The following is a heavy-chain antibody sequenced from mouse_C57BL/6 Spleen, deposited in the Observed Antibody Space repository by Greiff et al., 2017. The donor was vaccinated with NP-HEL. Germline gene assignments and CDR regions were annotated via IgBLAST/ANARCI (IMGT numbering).Heavy chain of an antibody. V-gene: IGHV1-77*01. CDR3: ARSVYGNYWYFDV. Sequence: VQLQQSGAELVKPGASVKITCKASGYTFTDDYINWVKQRPGQDLEWIGKIGPGSGSTYYNEKFKGKATLTADKSSSTAYMQLSSLTAEDSAVYFCARSVYGNYWYFDVWGTGTTVTVSS. D-gene: IGHD2-1*01. J-gene: IGHJ1*03. CDR2: IGPGSGST. CDR1: GYTFTDDY.